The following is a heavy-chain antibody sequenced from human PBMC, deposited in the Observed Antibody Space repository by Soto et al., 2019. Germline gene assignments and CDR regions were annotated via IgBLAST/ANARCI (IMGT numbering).Heavy chain of an antibody. Sequence: SQTLSLTCAISGDSVSTNSATWDWIRQSPSRGLEWLGRTYYRSKWYNDYAVSVKGRITINPDTSNNQLSLQLNSVTPDDTAIYYCARGLYRRGTYYAFDNWGQGTLVTVSS. V-gene: IGHV6-1*01. CDR1: GDSVSTNSAT. J-gene: IGHJ4*02. CDR3: ARGLYRRGTYYAFDN. D-gene: IGHD1-26*01. CDR2: TYYRSKWYN.